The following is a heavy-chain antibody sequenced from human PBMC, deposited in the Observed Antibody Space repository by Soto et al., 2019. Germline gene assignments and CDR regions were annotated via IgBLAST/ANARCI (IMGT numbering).Heavy chain of an antibody. CDR1: GGTFSSYA. J-gene: IGHJ6*02. CDR3: ARRPITIFGVVDYYYGMDV. V-gene: IGHV1-69*01. D-gene: IGHD3-3*01. CDR2: IIPIFGTA. Sequence: QVQLVQSGAEVKKPGSSVKVSCKASGGTFSSYAISWVRQAPGQGLEWLGGIIPIFGTANYAQKFQGRVKITADESTSTAYMELSSLRSEDTAVYYCARRPITIFGVVDYYYGMDVWGQGTTVTVSS.